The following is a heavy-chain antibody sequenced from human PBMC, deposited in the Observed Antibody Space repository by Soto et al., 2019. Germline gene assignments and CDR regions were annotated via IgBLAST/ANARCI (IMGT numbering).Heavy chain of an antibody. J-gene: IGHJ5*02. CDR2: ISGSGGST. D-gene: IGHD5-12*01. CDR1: GFTFSSYA. CDR3: ARGVATIKDVWFDP. Sequence: GGSLRLSCAASGFTFSSYAMSWVRQAPGKGLEWVSAISGSGGSTYYADSVKGRFTISRDNAKNSLYLQMNSLRDEDTAVYYCARGVATIKDVWFDPWGQGTLVTVSS. V-gene: IGHV3-23*01.